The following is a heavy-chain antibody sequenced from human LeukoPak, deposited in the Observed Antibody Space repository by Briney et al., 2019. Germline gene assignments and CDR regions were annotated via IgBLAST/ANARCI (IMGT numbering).Heavy chain of an antibody. V-gene: IGHV3-30*02. D-gene: IGHD3-22*01. Sequence: GGSLRLSCAASGFTFSSYGMHWVRQAPGKGLEWVAFIRYDGSNTYYADSVKGRFTISRDNSKNTLYLQMNSLRAEDTAVYYCAPNKYYYDSRGNSPFDYWGQGTLVTVSS. J-gene: IGHJ4*02. CDR2: IRYDGSNT. CDR1: GFTFSSYG. CDR3: APNKYYYDSRGNSPFDY.